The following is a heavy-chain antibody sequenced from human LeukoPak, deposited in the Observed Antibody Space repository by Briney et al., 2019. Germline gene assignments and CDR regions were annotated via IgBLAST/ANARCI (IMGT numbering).Heavy chain of an antibody. CDR1: GFTVSSNY. CDR3: ARAGGGYYYYYYGMDV. J-gene: IGHJ6*02. D-gene: IGHD3-16*01. V-gene: IGHV3-53*01. Sequence: GGSLRLSCAASGFTVSSNYMSWVRQAPGKGLEWVSVIYSGGTTYYADSVKGRFTISRDNAKNSLYLQMNSLRAEDTAVYYCARAGGGYYYYYYGMDVWGQGTTVTVSS. CDR2: IYSGGTT.